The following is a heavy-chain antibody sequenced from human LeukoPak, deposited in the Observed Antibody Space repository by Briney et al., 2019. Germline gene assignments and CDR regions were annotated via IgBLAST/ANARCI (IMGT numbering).Heavy chain of an antibody. J-gene: IGHJ3*02. CDR1: GYSFTSYW. V-gene: IGHV5-51*01. Sequence: GESLKISCRGSGYSFTSYWIGWVRQMPGKGLEWMGIIYPGDSDTRHSPSFQGQVTISADKSISTAYLQWSGLKASDTAMYYRARRVGAYSSSWYKMNAFDIWGQGTMVTVSS. CDR3: ARRVGAYSSSWYKMNAFDI. D-gene: IGHD6-13*01. CDR2: IYPGDSDT.